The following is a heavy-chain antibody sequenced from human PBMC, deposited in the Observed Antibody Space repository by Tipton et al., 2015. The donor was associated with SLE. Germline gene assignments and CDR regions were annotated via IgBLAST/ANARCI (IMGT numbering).Heavy chain of an antibody. CDR1: GFTFSHFA. V-gene: IGHV3-30*04. Sequence: SLRLSCAASGFTFSHFAMHWVRQAPGKGLEWVAIVSSDGGSNFHYADSVKGRFTISRDDSKNTLYLQMDSLRPEDTAVYYCAREDAVLDAFDIWGQGTMVTVSS. J-gene: IGHJ3*02. D-gene: IGHD6-6*01. CDR2: VSSDGGSNF. CDR3: AREDAVLDAFDI.